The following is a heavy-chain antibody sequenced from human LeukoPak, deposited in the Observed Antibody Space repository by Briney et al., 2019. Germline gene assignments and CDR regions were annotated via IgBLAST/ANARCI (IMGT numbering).Heavy chain of an antibody. Sequence: PGGSLRLSCAVSGFTAGYNYMSWARQAPGKGLEWVSVIYRGDTYYADSVKGRFTISRDDSKNTVFLQMNRLRADDTAVYFCASYYCSSGSCYFDTWGQGTLVAVSS. CDR1: GFTAGYNY. D-gene: IGHD2-15*01. V-gene: IGHV3-53*01. CDR2: IYRGDT. J-gene: IGHJ4*02. CDR3: ASYYCSSGSCYFDT.